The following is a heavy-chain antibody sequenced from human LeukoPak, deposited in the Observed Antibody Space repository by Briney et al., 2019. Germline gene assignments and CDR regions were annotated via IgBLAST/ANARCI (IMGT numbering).Heavy chain of an antibody. CDR3: ALTLDYDILTGFDY. J-gene: IGHJ4*02. D-gene: IGHD3-9*01. Sequence: PGGSLRLSCAASGFTFSSYAMSWVRQAPGKGLEWVSAISGSGGSTYYADSVKGRFTISRDNSKNTLYLQMNSLGAEDTAVYYCALTLDYDILTGFDYWGQGTLVTVSS. V-gene: IGHV3-23*01. CDR2: ISGSGGST. CDR1: GFTFSSYA.